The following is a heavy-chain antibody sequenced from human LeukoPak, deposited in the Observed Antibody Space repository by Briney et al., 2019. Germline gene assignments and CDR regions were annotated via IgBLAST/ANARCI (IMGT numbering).Heavy chain of an antibody. J-gene: IGHJ4*02. CDR1: GFTFSSYA. CDR3: AQEGYYGSGSYSY. CDR2: ISSNGGST. Sequence: PGGSLRLSCAASGFTFSSYAMHWVRQAPGKGLEYVSAISSNGGSTYYANSVKGRFTISRDNSKNTLYLQMGSLRAEDMAVYYCAQEGYYGSGSYSYWGQGTLVTVSS. V-gene: IGHV3-64*01. D-gene: IGHD3-10*01.